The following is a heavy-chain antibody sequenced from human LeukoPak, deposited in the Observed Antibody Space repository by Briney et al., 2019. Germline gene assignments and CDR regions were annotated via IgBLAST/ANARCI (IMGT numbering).Heavy chain of an antibody. CDR2: ISYDGSNK. Sequence: GRSLRLSCAASGFTFSSYAMHWVRQAPGKGLEWVAVISYDGSNKYYADSVKGRFTISRDNSKNTLYLQMNSLRAEDTAVYYCAKDFIAMSDWEPLGYWGQGILVTVSS. D-gene: IGHD1-26*01. CDR1: GFTFSSYA. J-gene: IGHJ4*02. V-gene: IGHV3-30-3*01. CDR3: AKDFIAMSDWEPLGY.